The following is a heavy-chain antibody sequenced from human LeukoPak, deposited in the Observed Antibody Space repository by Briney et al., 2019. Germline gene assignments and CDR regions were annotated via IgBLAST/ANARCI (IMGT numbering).Heavy chain of an antibody. D-gene: IGHD3-10*01. Sequence: SGTLSLTCTVSGGSIITNTWWAWVRQPPGKGLEWIGEIYHGGSTNYRPPLKSRVTISVDKSKNQVSLNLTSVTAADTAVYFCAREIYGSGTYYYYNYGMDVWGKGTTVTVSA. CDR3: AREIYGSGTYYYYNYGMDV. V-gene: IGHV4-4*02. CDR1: GGSIITNTW. CDR2: IYHGGST. J-gene: IGHJ6*04.